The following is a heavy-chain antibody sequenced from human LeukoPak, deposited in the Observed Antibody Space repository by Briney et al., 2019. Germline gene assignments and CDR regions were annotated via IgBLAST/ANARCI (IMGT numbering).Heavy chain of an antibody. CDR1: GFIFSNYC. D-gene: IGHD4-17*01. Sequence: GALSLSCVGSGFIFSNYCTHWVRQAPGKGLEWAAIISYDGSKKYYVDAVNGRFIISRDNSKNTLYLQMNSLRAEDTAVYYCAKDLHGDYEGDLDYWGQGTLVTVSS. CDR2: ISYDGSKK. V-gene: IGHV3-30*18. J-gene: IGHJ4*02. CDR3: AKDLHGDYEGDLDY.